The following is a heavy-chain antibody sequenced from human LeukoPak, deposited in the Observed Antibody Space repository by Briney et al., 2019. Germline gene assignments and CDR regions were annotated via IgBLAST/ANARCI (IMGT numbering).Heavy chain of an antibody. D-gene: IGHD3-10*01. V-gene: IGHV1-2*02. Sequence: WASVKVSSKASGYTFTGYYMHWVREAPGQGLEWMGWINPNSGGTNYAQKFQGRVTMTRDTSISTAYMELSRLRSDDTAVYYCARGRPIYGSGMWYYYYYYMDVWGKGTTVTVSS. CDR3: ARGRPIYGSGMWYYYYYYMDV. CDR1: GYTFTGYY. CDR2: INPNSGGT. J-gene: IGHJ6*03.